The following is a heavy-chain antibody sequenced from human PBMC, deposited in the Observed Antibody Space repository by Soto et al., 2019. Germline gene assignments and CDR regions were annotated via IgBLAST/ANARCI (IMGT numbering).Heavy chain of an antibody. CDR2: ISYDGSNK. V-gene: IGHV3-30-3*01. CDR3: AASSGIEGTYYYGMDV. CDR1: GFTFSSYA. D-gene: IGHD3-10*01. Sequence: PGGSLRLSCAASGFTFSSYAMHWVRQAPGKGLEWVAVISYDGSNKYYADSGKGRFTISRDNSKNTLYLQMNSLRAEDTAVYYCAASSGIEGTYYYGMDVWGQGTTVTVSS. J-gene: IGHJ6*02.